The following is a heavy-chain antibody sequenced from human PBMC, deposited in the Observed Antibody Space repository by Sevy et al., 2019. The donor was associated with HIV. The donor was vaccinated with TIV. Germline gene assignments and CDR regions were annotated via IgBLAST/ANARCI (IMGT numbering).Heavy chain of an antibody. Sequence: ASVKVSCNVSGYRLSELSTYWVRQTPAKGLEGMGGFDPEYDYPIYAQNFQGRDTMTEDTSTDTAYMELSSLTSEDTAVYYGATLIVGTSYLRLWGQGTLVTVSS. CDR2: FDPEYDYP. CDR3: ATLIVGTSYLRL. V-gene: IGHV1-24*01. D-gene: IGHD1-26*01. CDR1: GYRLSELS. J-gene: IGHJ4*02.